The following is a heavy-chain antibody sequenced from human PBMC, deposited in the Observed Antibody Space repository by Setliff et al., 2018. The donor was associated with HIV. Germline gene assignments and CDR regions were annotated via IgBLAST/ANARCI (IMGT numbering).Heavy chain of an antibody. J-gene: IGHJ4*02. CDR2: ITGSGGDI. D-gene: IGHD6-19*01. V-gene: IGHV3-23*01. CDR1: GFSFRTYA. CDR3: AKKGPKGQWLVDLYFDS. Sequence: GGSLRLSCAASGFSFRTYAMSWVRQAPGKGLEWVSAITGSGGDIYYADSVKGRFTISRDTSKNTLYLQMNSLRAEDTTVYYCAKKGPKGQWLVDLYFDSWGQGTLVTVSS.